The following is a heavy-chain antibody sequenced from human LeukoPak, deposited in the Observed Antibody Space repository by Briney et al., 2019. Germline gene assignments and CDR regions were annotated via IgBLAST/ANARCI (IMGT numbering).Heavy chain of an antibody. CDR2: IYTSGST. CDR3: AREMATIPSFPNYFDY. J-gene: IGHJ4*02. Sequence: SETLSLTCTVSGGSISSGSYYWSWIRQPAGKGLEWIGRIYTSGSTNYNPSLKSRVTISVDTSKNQFSLKLSSVTAADTAVYYCAREMATIPSFPNYFDYWGQGALVTVSS. D-gene: IGHD5-24*01. V-gene: IGHV4-61*02. CDR1: GGSISSGSYY.